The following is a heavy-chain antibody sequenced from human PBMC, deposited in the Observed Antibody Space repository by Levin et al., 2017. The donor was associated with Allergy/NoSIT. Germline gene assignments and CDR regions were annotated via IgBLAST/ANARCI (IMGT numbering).Heavy chain of an antibody. D-gene: IGHD1-26*01. Sequence: SETLSLTCAVSGGSISSSNWWSWVRQPPGKGLEWIGEIYHSGSTNYNPSLKSRVTISVDKSKNQFSLKLSSVTAADTAVYYCARDSDGPSGSYYLDYWGQGTLVTVSS. J-gene: IGHJ4*02. CDR2: IYHSGST. CDR3: ARDSDGPSGSYYLDY. V-gene: IGHV4-4*02. CDR1: GGSISSSNW.